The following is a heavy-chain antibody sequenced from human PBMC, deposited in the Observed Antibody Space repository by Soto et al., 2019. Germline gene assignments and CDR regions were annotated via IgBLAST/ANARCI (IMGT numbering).Heavy chain of an antibody. D-gene: IGHD3-10*01. V-gene: IGHV4-30-4*01. Sequence: LSLTCTVSGGSISSGDYYWSWIRLPAGKGLEWIGYIYYSGSTYYNPSLQSRVTISVDTSKNQFSLRRSSVTAADTAVYYCARDLAGGSGRYYSMDVWGQGTTVTDSS. CDR2: IYYSGST. CDR3: ARDLAGGSGRYYSMDV. J-gene: IGHJ6*02. CDR1: GGSISSGDYY.